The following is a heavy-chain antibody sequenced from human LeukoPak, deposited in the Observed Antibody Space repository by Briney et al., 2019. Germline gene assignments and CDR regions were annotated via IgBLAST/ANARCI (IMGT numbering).Heavy chain of an antibody. V-gene: IGHV3-23*01. J-gene: IGHJ6*03. CDR1: GFTFSSYA. CDR2: ISGSGGST. D-gene: IGHD5-12*01. CDR3: AKDYSGYDRYYYYYMDV. Sequence: GGSLRLSCAASGFTFSSYAMSWVRQAPGKGLEWVSAISGSGGSTYYADSVKGRFTISRDNSKNTLYLQMNSLRAEDTAVYYCAKDYSGYDRYYYYYMDVWGKGTTVTVSS.